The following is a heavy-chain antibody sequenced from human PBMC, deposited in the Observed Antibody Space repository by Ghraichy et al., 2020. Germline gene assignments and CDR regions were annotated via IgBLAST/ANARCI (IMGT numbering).Heavy chain of an antibody. CDR3: AKPMAIWFGDHFFDF. CDR2: VSGSGANR. J-gene: IGHJ4*02. Sequence: GGSLRLSCAASGFTSSDYPMSWVRQPPGTGLEWVAGVSGSGANRYYADSVKGRFTISRDNSKNMIYLEMNSLRAEDTARYFCAKPMAIWFGDHFFDFWGQGALVTGSS. V-gene: IGHV3-23*01. D-gene: IGHD3-10*01. CDR1: GFTSSDYP.